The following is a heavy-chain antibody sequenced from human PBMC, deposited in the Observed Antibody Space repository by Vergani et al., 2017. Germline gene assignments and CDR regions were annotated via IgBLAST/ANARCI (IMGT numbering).Heavy chain of an antibody. V-gene: IGHV1-2*02. D-gene: IGHD1-26*01. CDR2: ISPKTGDT. Sequence: QVQLVQSGAEVKKPGGSMKVSCQASESTFSDYNIHWVRQAPGQGLQWMGWISPKTGDTDYLQRFQDRVTMTREASTKTVYLKMTRLTSDDTAIYYCAHSWNFGRRDWFDSWGPGTLVTVSS. CDR3: AHSWNFGRRDWFDS. CDR1: ESTFSDYN. J-gene: IGHJ5*01.